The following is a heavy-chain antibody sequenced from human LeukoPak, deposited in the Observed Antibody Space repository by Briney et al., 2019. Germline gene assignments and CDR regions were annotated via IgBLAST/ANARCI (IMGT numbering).Heavy chain of an antibody. Sequence: GGSLRLSCVGSGFTFSNYYMYWVRQAPGKGLVWVSRTKNEGWDTIYADSVKGRFTISRDNAKNTMYLQMNSLRAEDTAVYYCARGPLYYYYYMDVWGKGTTVTVSS. J-gene: IGHJ6*03. CDR3: ARGPLYYYYYMDV. V-gene: IGHV3-74*01. CDR1: GFTFSNYY. CDR2: TKNEGWDT.